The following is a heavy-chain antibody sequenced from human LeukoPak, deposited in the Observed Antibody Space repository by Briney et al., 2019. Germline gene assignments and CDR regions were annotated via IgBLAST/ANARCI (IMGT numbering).Heavy chain of an antibody. Sequence: GGSLRLSCAASGFTFSSYAMSWVRQAPGKGLEWVSTISGSGGSTYYADSVKGRFTISRDNSKNTLLLQMNSLRAEDTAVYYCAKDPQVYCSGGNCYADYWGQGTLVTVSS. CDR2: ISGSGGST. CDR1: GFTFSSYA. J-gene: IGHJ4*02. V-gene: IGHV3-23*01. CDR3: AKDPQVYCSGGNCYADY. D-gene: IGHD2-15*01.